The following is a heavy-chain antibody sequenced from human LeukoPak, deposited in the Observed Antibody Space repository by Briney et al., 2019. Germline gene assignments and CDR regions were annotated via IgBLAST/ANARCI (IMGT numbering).Heavy chain of an antibody. J-gene: IGHJ4*02. D-gene: IGHD5-18*01. CDR1: GFTFSNAW. CDR3: TFESWIQLWFFGY. CDR2: IKSKTDGGTT. V-gene: IGHV3-15*01. Sequence: PGGSLRLSCAASGFTFSNAWMSWVRQAPGKGLEWVGRIKSKTDGGTTDYAAPVKGRFTISRDDSKNTLYLQMNSLKTEDTAVYYCTFESWIQLWFFGYWGQGTLVTVSS.